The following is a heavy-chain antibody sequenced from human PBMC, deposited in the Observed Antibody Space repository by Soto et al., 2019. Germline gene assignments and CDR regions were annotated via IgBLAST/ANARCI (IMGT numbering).Heavy chain of an antibody. D-gene: IGHD6-6*01. Sequence: GASVKVSCKASGYTFTSYGISWVRQAPGQGLEWMGWISAYNGNTNYAQKPQGRVTMTTDTSTSTAYMELRSLRSDDTAVYYCARTSIAARSYYYYGMDVWGQGTTVTVSS. CDR1: GYTFTSYG. V-gene: IGHV1-18*01. J-gene: IGHJ6*02. CDR3: ARTSIAARSYYYYGMDV. CDR2: ISAYNGNT.